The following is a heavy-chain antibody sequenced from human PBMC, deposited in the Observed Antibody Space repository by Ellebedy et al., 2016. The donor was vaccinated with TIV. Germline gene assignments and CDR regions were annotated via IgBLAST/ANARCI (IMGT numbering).Heavy chain of an antibody. Sequence: MPSETLSLTCSVSGYSISSGYCWGWIRQPPGKGLEWIGTIYYGGRTYYNPSLKSRVTITVDTSKNQFSMRLSSVTAADTAVYYCTRTSYDIWGQGTLVTVSS. V-gene: IGHV4-38-2*02. CDR3: TRTSYDI. D-gene: IGHD3-9*01. CDR2: IYYGGRT. J-gene: IGHJ4*02. CDR1: GYSISSGYC.